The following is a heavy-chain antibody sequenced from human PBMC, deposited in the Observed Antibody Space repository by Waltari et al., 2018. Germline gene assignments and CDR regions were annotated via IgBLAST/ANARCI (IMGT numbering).Heavy chain of an antibody. CDR2: INEDGRKK. Sequence: DVQLVESGGGLVQPGGSLRLSCAASGFTFSSYWMSWVRQAPGKGLEWVAKINEDGRKKNYVDSVKGRFTISRDNAKKSLYLQMNSLRAEDMAVYYCASHNNGWFDSWGQGTLVTVSS. CDR1: GFTFSSYW. CDR3: ASHNNGWFDS. D-gene: IGHD1-1*01. V-gene: IGHV3-7*01. J-gene: IGHJ5*01.